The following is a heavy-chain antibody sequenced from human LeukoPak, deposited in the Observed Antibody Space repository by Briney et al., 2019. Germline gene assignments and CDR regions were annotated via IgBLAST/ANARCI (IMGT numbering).Heavy chain of an antibody. CDR1: GFIFSSYG. Sequence: GGSLRLSCAASGFIFSSYGMHWVRQAPGKGLEWVAFIRYDGRNKYYADSVKGRFTISRDNSKNTLYLQMNSLRGEDTAVYYCAKDSLRERIVGSTTRGINDYWGQGTLVTVSS. D-gene: IGHD1-26*01. CDR2: IRYDGRNK. CDR3: AKDSLRERIVGSTTRGINDY. J-gene: IGHJ4*02. V-gene: IGHV3-30*02.